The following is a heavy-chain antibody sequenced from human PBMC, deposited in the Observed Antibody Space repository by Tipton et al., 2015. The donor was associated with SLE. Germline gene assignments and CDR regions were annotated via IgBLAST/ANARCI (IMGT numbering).Heavy chain of an antibody. Sequence: TLSLTCAVYGGSFSGYYLSWIRQPPGKGLEWIGELKHSGSTNYNPSLKSRVTISVDTSKNQFSLKLSSVTAADTAVYYCARASGGPIGYWGQGTLVTVAS. CDR2: LKHSGST. D-gene: IGHD3-16*01. J-gene: IGHJ4*02. V-gene: IGHV4-34*01. CDR1: GGSFSGYY. CDR3: ARASGGPIGY.